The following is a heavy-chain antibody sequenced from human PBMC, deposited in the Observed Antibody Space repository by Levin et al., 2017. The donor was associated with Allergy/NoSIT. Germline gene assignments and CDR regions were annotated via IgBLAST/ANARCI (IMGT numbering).Heavy chain of an antibody. CDR1: GYTFTGYY. D-gene: IGHD3-3*01. CDR3: ARLRGKSGYYSNYYGMDV. V-gene: IGHV1-2*02. Sequence: GASVKVSCKASGYTFTGYYMHWVRQAPGQGLEWMGWINPNSGGTNYAQKFQGRVTMTRDTSISTAYMELSRLRSDDTAVYYCARLRGKSGYYSNYYGMDVWGQGTTVTVSS. J-gene: IGHJ6*02. CDR2: INPNSGGT.